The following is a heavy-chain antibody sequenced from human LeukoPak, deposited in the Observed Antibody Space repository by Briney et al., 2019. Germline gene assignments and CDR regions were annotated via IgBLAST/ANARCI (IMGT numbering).Heavy chain of an antibody. Sequence: PSETLSLTCTVSGGSISSYYWSWLRQPPGKGLEWIRYIYYSGSTNYNPSLKSRVTISVDTSENQFSLKLSSVTAADTAVYYCARTTIFGVVIRFDYWGQGTLVTVSS. CDR1: GGSISSYY. CDR2: IYYSGST. CDR3: ARTTIFGVVIRFDY. J-gene: IGHJ4*02. D-gene: IGHD3-3*01. V-gene: IGHV4-59*08.